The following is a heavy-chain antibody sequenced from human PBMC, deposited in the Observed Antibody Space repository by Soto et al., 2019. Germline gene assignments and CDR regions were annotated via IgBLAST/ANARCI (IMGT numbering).Heavy chain of an antibody. CDR2: IYPGDSDT. D-gene: IGHD1-26*01. CDR1: GYSFGSYW. V-gene: IGHV5-51*01. Sequence: GESLKISCKGSGYSFGSYWIAWVRQMPGKGLEWMGIIYPGDSDTKYSPSFQGLVTISADESISTAYLQWSSVRASDTAMYYCARQGKWGVVSFSGADYYGMDVWGQGTTVTVSS. CDR3: ARQGKWGVVSFSGADYYGMDV. J-gene: IGHJ6*02.